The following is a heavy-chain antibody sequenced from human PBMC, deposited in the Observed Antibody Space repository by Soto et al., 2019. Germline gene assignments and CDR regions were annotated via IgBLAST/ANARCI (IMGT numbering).Heavy chain of an antibody. Sequence: ASVKVSCKASGYTFTSYGISWVRQAPGQGLEWMGWISAYDGNTNYAQKLQGRVTMTTDTSTSTAYMELRSLRSDDTAVYYCARAYDDILTGYYKLLDYWGQGTLVTVSS. CDR1: GYTFTSYG. CDR3: ARAYDDILTGYYKLLDY. CDR2: ISAYDGNT. J-gene: IGHJ4*02. V-gene: IGHV1-18*01. D-gene: IGHD3-9*01.